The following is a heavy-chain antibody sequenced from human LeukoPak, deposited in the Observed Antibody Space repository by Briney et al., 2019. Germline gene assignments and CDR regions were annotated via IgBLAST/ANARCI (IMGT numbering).Heavy chain of an antibody. CDR2: INSDGSST. D-gene: IGHD4-17*01. V-gene: IGHV3-74*01. Sequence: PGGSLRLSCTISGYFFPNAWMHWVRQAPGKGLVWVSRINSDGSSTSYANSVKGRFTISRDNAKNTLYLQMNSLRAEDTAVYYCASPGPHDYGDDDAFDIWGQGTMVTVSS. J-gene: IGHJ3*02. CDR1: GYFFPNAW. CDR3: ASPGPHDYGDDDAFDI.